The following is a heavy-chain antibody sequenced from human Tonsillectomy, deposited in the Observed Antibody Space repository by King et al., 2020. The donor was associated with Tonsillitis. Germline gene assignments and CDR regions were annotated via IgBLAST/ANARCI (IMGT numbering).Heavy chain of an antibody. CDR3: ATVDGNSTFDY. CDR2: IGASGETT. CDR1: RFTFGKYA. J-gene: IGHJ4*02. D-gene: IGHD4-23*01. Sequence: VQLVESGGGLVQPGGSLTVSCAASRFTFGKYAMTWVRQAPGKGLEWVASIGASGETTYYADSVKGRFTISRDNSKGTMYLQMNSLRAEDTALYYCATVDGNSTFDYWGQGTLVTVSS. V-gene: IGHV3-23*04.